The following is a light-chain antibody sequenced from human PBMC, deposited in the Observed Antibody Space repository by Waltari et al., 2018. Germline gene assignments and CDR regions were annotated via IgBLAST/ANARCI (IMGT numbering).Light chain of an antibody. CDR3: CSFASPNTVI. V-gene: IGLV2-23*03. Sequence: QSALTQPASVSGSPGQSLTISCSGASSDIGGYKLVPWYQQHPGRAPKLLVYEGSKRPSGVSSRFSGAKSGNTASLTISGLQAEDEANYYCCSFASPNTVIFGGGTKLTVL. J-gene: IGLJ2*01. CDR1: SSDIGGYKL. CDR2: EGS.